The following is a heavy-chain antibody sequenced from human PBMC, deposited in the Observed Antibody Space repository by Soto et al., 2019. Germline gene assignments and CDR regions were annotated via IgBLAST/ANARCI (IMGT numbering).Heavy chain of an antibody. Sequence: SETLSLTCTVSGGSISSGDYYWSWIRQPPGKGLEWIGYIYYSGSTYYNPSLKSRVTISVDTSKNQFSLKLSSVTAADTAVYYCARHVGYGDYEYWFDPWGQGTLVTVSS. CDR2: IYYSGST. CDR3: ARHVGYGDYEYWFDP. V-gene: IGHV4-30-4*01. D-gene: IGHD4-17*01. CDR1: GGSISSGDYY. J-gene: IGHJ5*02.